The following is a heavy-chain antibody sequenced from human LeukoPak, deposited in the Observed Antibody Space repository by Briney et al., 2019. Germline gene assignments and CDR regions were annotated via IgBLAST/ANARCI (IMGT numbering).Heavy chain of an antibody. CDR1: GFTFSSYG. V-gene: IGHV3-30*18. D-gene: IGHD6-13*01. CDR3: AKDSSSWSYYYYGMDV. Sequence: GGSLRLSCAASGFTFSSYGMHWVRQAPGKGLEWVAVISYDGSNKYYADSVKGRFTISRDNSKNTLYLQMNSLRAEDTAVYYCAKDSSSWSYYYYGMDVWGQGTTVTVSS. CDR2: ISYDGSNK. J-gene: IGHJ6*02.